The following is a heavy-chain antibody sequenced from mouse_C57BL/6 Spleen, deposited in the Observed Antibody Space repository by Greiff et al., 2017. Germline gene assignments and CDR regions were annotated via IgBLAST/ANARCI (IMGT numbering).Heavy chain of an antibody. Sequence: QVQLQQSGAVLVRPGASVTLSCKASGYTFTDYEMHWVKQTPVHGLEWIGAIDPETGGTAYNQKFKGKAILTADKSSSTAYMERRSLTSEDSAVXYCTRRGGLRLYYAMDYWGQGTSVTVSS. D-gene: IGHD2-4*01. J-gene: IGHJ4*01. CDR3: TRRGGLRLYYAMDY. CDR1: GYTFTDYE. CDR2: IDPETGGT. V-gene: IGHV1-15*01.